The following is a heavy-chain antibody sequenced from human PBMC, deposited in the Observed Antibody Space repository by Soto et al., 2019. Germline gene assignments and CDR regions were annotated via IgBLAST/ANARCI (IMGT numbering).Heavy chain of an antibody. Sequence: GGSLRLSCAASGFTFSSYGMHWVRQAPGKGLEWVAVISYDGSNKYYADSVKGRFTISRDNSKNTLYLQMNSLRAEDTAVYYCAKSGYSSSSSAFDIWGQGTMVTVSS. CDR2: ISYDGSNK. CDR3: AKSGYSSSSSAFDI. CDR1: GFTFSSYG. V-gene: IGHV3-30*18. D-gene: IGHD6-6*01. J-gene: IGHJ3*02.